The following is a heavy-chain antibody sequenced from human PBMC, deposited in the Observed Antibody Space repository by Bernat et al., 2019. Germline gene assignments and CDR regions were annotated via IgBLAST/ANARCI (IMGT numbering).Heavy chain of an antibody. Sequence: QVQLVQSGPEVTKPGVSVKVSCKPSGDTFKNDYMNWLRQAPGLGLEWMGVLNPTGERTTYAPPFKGKVSMTLDTSTSTLYLELRSPTPEDTAVYFCARSDSGGSMSFDSWGQGTLVIVSS. J-gene: IGHJ4*02. V-gene: IGHV1-46*02. D-gene: IGHD6-19*01. CDR2: LNPTGERT. CDR3: ARSDSGGSMSFDS. CDR1: GDTFKNDY.